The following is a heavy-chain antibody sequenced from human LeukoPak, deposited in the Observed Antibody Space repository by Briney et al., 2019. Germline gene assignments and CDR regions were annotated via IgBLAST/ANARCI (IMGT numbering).Heavy chain of an antibody. CDR2: ISYDGNYQ. J-gene: IGHJ4*02. D-gene: IGHD6-13*01. CDR3: AKGVAAGTWGTSFDL. CDR1: GFTFSNHP. Sequence: GGSLRLSCAASGFTFSNHPIHWVRQAPGKGPEWVAVISYDGNYQYYAESVKGRFTVSRDNSKNTVYLQMDSLRAEDTAVYYCAKGVAAGTWGTSFDLWGQGTLVTVSS. V-gene: IGHV3-30*01.